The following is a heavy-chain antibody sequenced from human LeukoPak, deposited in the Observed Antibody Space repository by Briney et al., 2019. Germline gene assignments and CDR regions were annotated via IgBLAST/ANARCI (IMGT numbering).Heavy chain of an antibody. D-gene: IGHD2-2*01. CDR2: ISWNSGSI. V-gene: IGHV3-9*01. CDR3: AKDNGSTPPESFQH. J-gene: IGHJ1*01. Sequence: PGGSLRLSCAASGFTFDDYAMHWVRQAPGKGLEWVSGISWNSGSIGYADSVKGRFTISRDNAKNSLYLQMNSLRAEDTALYYCAKDNGSTPPESFQHWAQGTRVTVSS. CDR1: GFTFDDYA.